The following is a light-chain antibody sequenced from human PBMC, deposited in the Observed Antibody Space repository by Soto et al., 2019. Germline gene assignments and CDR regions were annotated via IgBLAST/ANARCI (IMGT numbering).Light chain of an antibody. Sequence: IQMTQSPSTLSASVGDRVTITCQASQTISTLLAWYQHRPGKAPNLLIYDASSLGSGVPSRFSGSGSGTEFTLTISSLQPDDSATYDCQQYSSLFTFGQGTKLEI. CDR1: QTISTL. CDR3: QQYSSLFT. J-gene: IGKJ2*01. V-gene: IGKV1-5*01. CDR2: DAS.